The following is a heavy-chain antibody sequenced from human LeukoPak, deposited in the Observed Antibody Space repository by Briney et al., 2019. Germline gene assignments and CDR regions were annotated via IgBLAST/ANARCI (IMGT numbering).Heavy chain of an antibody. V-gene: IGHV1-8*03. D-gene: IGHD2-2*01. CDR2: MNPNSGNT. J-gene: IGHJ5*02. CDR3: ARNGRGSGYQLLSWFDP. Sequence: ASVKVSCDASGYTFTSYDINWVRQATGQGLEWMGWMNPNSGNTGYAQKFQGRVTITRDTSISTAYMELSSLRSEDTAVYYCARNGRGSGYQLLSWFDPWGQGTLVTVSS. CDR1: GYTFTSYD.